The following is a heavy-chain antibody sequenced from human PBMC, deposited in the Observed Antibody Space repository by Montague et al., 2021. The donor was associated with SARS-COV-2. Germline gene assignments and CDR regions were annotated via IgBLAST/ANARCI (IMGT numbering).Heavy chain of an antibody. CDR2: ISYDGSNK. J-gene: IGHJ4*02. CDR1: GFTFSSYA. V-gene: IGHV3-30*04. CDR3: ARDSVLIVATIGTLGFDY. D-gene: IGHD5-12*01. Sequence: SLSLSCSASGFTFSSYAMHWVRQAPGKGLEWVAVISYDGSNKYYADSVKGRFTISRDNSKNTLYLQMNSLRAEDTAVYYCARDSVLIVATIGTLGFDYWGQGTLVTVSS.